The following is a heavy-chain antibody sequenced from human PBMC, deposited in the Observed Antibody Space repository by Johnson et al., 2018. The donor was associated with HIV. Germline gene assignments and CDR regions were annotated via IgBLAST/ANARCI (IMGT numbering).Heavy chain of an antibody. CDR3: ARGDIVVVPAATRAQDAFDI. CDR2: ISSNGGST. V-gene: IGHV3-64*01. CDR1: GFTFSSYA. J-gene: IGHJ3*02. D-gene: IGHD2-2*01. Sequence: VQLVESGGGVVQPGGSLRLSCAASGFTFSSYAMHWVRQAPGKGLEYVSAISSNGGSTYYTNSVKGRFTISRDNAKNALYLQMNSLRAEDTAVYYCARGDIVVVPAATRAQDAFDIWGQGTMVTVSS.